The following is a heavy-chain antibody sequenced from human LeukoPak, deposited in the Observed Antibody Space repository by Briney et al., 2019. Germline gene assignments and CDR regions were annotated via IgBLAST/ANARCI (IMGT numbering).Heavy chain of an antibody. CDR3: AKDREIVATIYIDY. CDR2: ISGSGGST. D-gene: IGHD5-12*01. V-gene: IGHV3-23*01. Sequence: GGSLRLSCAASGFTFSSYAMSWVRQAPGEGLEWVSAISGSGGSTYYADSVKGRFTISRDNSKNTLYLQMNSLRAEDTAVYYCAKDREIVATIYIDYWGQGTLVTVSS. CDR1: GFTFSSYA. J-gene: IGHJ4*02.